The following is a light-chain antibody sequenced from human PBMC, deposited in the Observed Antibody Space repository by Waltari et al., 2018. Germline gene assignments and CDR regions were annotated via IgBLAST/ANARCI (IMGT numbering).Light chain of an antibody. CDR3: QSHDANHYVV. CDR1: SGSIASNY. J-gene: IGLJ2*01. V-gene: IGLV6-57*03. CDR2: EHN. Sequence: NFMLTQPHSVSESPGKTVTISCTRSSGSIASNYVKWSQRLPGSVPTTVIYEHNQSPSGIHDRFSGSIDSSSNSASLTISGLQTEDEADYYCQSHDANHYVVFGGWTKVTVL.